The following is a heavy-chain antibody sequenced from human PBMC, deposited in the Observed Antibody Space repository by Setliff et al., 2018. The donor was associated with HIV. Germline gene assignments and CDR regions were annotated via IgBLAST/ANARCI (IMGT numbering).Heavy chain of an antibody. Sequence: GGSLRLSCAASGFTFSSYAMSWVRQAPGKGLEWVSAISGSGGSAYYADSVKGRFTISRDNSKNTLYLQMNSLRVEDTAVYYCTRYGSGGSAGNNYYYNYMDVWGKGTTVTVSS. CDR2: ISGSGGSA. V-gene: IGHV3-23*01. CDR3: TRYGSGGSAGNNYYYNYMDV. D-gene: IGHD3-10*01. J-gene: IGHJ6*03. CDR1: GFTFSSYA.